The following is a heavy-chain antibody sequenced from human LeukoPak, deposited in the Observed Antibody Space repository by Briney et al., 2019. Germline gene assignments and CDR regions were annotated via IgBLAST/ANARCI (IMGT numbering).Heavy chain of an antibody. CDR1: GYSISSGYY. Sequence: SETLSLTCTISGYSISSGYYWGWIRQPPGKGLEWIGSRYHRGGTYYNPSLKSRVTISVDTSKNQFSLNLTSVTAADTAVYYCAQFDSGGYYSTYWGQGTLVTVSS. J-gene: IGHJ4*02. V-gene: IGHV4-38-2*02. D-gene: IGHD3-22*01. CDR3: AQFDSGGYYSTY. CDR2: RYHRGGT.